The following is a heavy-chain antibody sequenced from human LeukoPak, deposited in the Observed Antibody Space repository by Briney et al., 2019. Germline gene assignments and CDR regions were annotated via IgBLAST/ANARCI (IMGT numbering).Heavy chain of an antibody. D-gene: IGHD1-26*01. CDR3: ARDKVVGATHFDY. V-gene: IGHV3-7*01. CDR1: GFTFSNYW. Sequence: GGSQRLSCAASGFTFSNYWMSWVRQAPGKGLEWVANIKQDGSETYYVDSVKGRFTISRDNARNSLYLQMNSLRAEDTAVYYCARDKVVGATHFDYWGQGTLVTVSS. J-gene: IGHJ4*02. CDR2: IKQDGSET.